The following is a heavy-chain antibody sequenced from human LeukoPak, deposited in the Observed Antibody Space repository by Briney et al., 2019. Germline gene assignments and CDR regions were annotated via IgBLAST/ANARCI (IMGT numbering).Heavy chain of an antibody. CDR2: ISSSSSYI. J-gene: IGHJ4*02. D-gene: IGHD2-15*01. Sequence: GGSLRLSCAASGFTFSSYSMNWVRQARGKGLEWVSSISSSSSYIYYADSVKGRFTISRDNAKNSLYMQMNSLRAEDTAVYYCARDLVAGGFDYWGQGTLVTVSS. CDR3: ARDLVAGGFDY. CDR1: GFTFSSYS. V-gene: IGHV3-21*01.